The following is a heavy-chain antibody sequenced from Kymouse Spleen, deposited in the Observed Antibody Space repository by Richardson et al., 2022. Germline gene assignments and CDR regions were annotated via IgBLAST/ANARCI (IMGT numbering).Heavy chain of an antibody. Sequence: EVQLVESGGGLVQPGGSLKLSCAASGFTFSGSAMHWVRQASGKGLEWVGRIRSKANSYATAYAASVKGRFTISRDDSKNTAYLQMNSLKTEDTAVYYCTLYYGSGSYYFDYWGQGTLVTVSS. CDR2: IRSKANSYAT. CDR3: TLYYGSGSYYFDY. CDR1: GFTFSGSA. V-gene: IGHV3-73*02. D-gene: IGHD3-10*01. J-gene: IGHJ4*02.